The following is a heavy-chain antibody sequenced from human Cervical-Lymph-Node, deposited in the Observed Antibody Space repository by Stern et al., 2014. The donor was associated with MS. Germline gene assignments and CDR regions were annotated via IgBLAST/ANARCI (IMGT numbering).Heavy chain of an antibody. CDR1: GFTFSSYG. CDR3: ARGGLWGAYAPMDV. J-gene: IGHJ6*02. CDR2: IWPDGSIK. D-gene: IGHD3-16*01. V-gene: IGHV3-33*01. Sequence: QVQLVESGGGVVLPGRSLRLSCAASGFTFSSYGMHWVRQAPGKGLEWVAVIWPDGSIKHYADSVQGRFTISKDNDRSTLYLQMNSLRAEDTAVYYCARGGLWGAYAPMDVWGQGTTVTVSS.